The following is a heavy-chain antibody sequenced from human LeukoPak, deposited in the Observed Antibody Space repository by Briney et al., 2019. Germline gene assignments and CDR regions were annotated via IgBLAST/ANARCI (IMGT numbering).Heavy chain of an antibody. CDR3: ARARQSLAAANYWYFDL. Sequence: SETLSLTCTVSGGSISSYYWSWIPQPPGKGLEWIGYVYYSGSTNYNPSLKSRVTISVDTSKNQFSLKLSSVTAADTAVYYCARARQSLAAANYWYFDLWGRGTLVTVSS. J-gene: IGHJ2*01. CDR2: VYYSGST. D-gene: IGHD6-25*01. CDR1: GGSISSYY. V-gene: IGHV4-59*01.